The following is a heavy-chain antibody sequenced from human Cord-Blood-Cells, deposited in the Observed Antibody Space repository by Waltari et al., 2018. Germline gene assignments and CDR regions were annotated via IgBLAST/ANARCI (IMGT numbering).Heavy chain of an antibody. J-gene: IGHJ5*02. CDR3: AREGSMVRGVITWFDP. CDR1: GGSFSGYY. D-gene: IGHD3-10*01. CDR2: INHSGSS. V-gene: IGHV4-34*01. Sequence: QVQLQQWGAGLLKPSGTLPLTCAVYGGSFSGYYWSWLRQPQGKGLEWSGEINHSGSSNNNPSLKGRVTISVDTTKNQFSLKLSSVTAADTAVYYCAREGSMVRGVITWFDPWGQGTLVTVSS.